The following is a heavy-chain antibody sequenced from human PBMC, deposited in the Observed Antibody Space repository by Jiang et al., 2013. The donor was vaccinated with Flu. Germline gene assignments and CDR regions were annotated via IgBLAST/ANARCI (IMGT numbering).Heavy chain of an antibody. D-gene: IGHD3-22*01. CDR2: INPSGGST. Sequence: GAEVKKPGASVKVSCKASGYSFTTYGISWVRQAPGQGLEWVGIINPSGGSTTYAQKFQGRVTMTSDTSTSTVYMEVSSLRSEDTAVYYCARDRPSDSSGYSYYFDSVGPGTLVTVSS. CDR3: ARDRPSDSSGYSYYFDS. CDR1: GYSFTTYG. V-gene: IGHV1-46*03. J-gene: IGHJ4*03.